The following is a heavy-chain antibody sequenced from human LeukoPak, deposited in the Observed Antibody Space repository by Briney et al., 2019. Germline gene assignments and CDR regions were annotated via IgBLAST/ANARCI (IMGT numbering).Heavy chain of an antibody. CDR3: ARDDSGWYGSWFDA. CDR1: GGSFSGYY. CDR2: INHSGST. Sequence: PSETLSLTCAVYGGSFSGYYWSWIRQPPGKGLEWIGEINHSGSTNYNPSLTSRVTISVDTSKNQFSLKLSSVTAADTAVYYCARDDSGWYGSWFDAWGQGTLVTVFS. D-gene: IGHD6-19*01. V-gene: IGHV4-34*01. J-gene: IGHJ5*02.